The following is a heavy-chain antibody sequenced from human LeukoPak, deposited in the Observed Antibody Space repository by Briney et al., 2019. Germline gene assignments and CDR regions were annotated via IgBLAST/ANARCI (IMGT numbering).Heavy chain of an antibody. D-gene: IGHD2-2*01. CDR2: ISAYNGNT. CDR1: GYTFTSYG. CDR3: ARDIVVVPNYHYMDV. V-gene: IGHV1-18*01. Sequence: GASVKVSCKASGYTFTSYGISWVRQAPGQGLEWMGWISAYNGNTNYAQKLQGRVTMTTDTSTSTAYMELRSLRSDDTAVYYCARDIVVVPNYHYMDVWGKGTTVTVSS. J-gene: IGHJ6*03.